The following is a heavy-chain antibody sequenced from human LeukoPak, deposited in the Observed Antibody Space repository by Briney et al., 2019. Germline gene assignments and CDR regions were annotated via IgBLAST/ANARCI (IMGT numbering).Heavy chain of an antibody. D-gene: IGHD3-10*01. CDR2: ISAYNGNT. Sequence: ASVKVSCKASGYTFTSYGISWVRQAPGQGLEWMGWISAYNGNTNYAQKLQGRVTMTTDTSTSTAYMELRSLRSDDTAVYCCARDPAPHYGSGSYFDYWGQGTLVTVSS. CDR1: GYTFTSYG. CDR3: ARDPAPHYGSGSYFDY. J-gene: IGHJ4*02. V-gene: IGHV1-18*04.